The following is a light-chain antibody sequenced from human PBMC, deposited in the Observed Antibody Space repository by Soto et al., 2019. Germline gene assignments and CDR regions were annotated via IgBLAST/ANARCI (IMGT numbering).Light chain of an antibody. J-gene: IGKJ1*01. V-gene: IGKV3D-15*01. CDR2: GAS. Sequence: EIVLTQSPATLSLSPGERATLSCRASQSVSSSYLAWYQQKPGQAPRLLIYGASNRATGIPARFSGSGSGTEFTLTISGLQSEDFAVYYCQQYNNWPPWTFGQGTKVDIK. CDR3: QQYNNWPPWT. CDR1: QSVSSSY.